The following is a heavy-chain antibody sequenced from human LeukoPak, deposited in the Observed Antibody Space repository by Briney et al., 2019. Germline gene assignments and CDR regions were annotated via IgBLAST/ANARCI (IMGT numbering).Heavy chain of an antibody. D-gene: IGHD1-26*01. V-gene: IGHV4-34*01. CDR3: ASGTRWELLHY. CDR1: GGSFSGYY. J-gene: IGHJ4*02. CDR2: INHSGST. Sequence: SETLSLTCAVYGGSFSGYYWSWVSQPPGKGLEWIGEINHSGSTNYNPPLNSRLTISVAPSKNQFSLKLSSVTAPDTAVYYCASGTRWELLHYWGQGTLVTVSS.